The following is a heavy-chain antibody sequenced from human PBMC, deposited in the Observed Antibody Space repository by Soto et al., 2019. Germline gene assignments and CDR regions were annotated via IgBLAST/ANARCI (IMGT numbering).Heavy chain of an antibody. J-gene: IGHJ4*02. D-gene: IGHD2-21*02. Sequence: QVQLVESGGGVVQPGRSLRLSCAASGFTFSSYGMHWVRQAPGKGLEWVAVISYDGSNKYYADSVKGRFTVSRDKSKNTLYLQVNSLRAEDTAVYYCAKDKVPVVVTAPFDYWGQETLVTVSS. V-gene: IGHV3-30*18. CDR2: ISYDGSNK. CDR1: GFTFSSYG. CDR3: AKDKVPVVVTAPFDY.